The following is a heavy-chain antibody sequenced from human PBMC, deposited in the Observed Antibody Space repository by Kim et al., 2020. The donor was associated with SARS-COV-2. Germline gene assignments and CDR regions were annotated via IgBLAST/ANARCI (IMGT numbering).Heavy chain of an antibody. Sequence: SETLSLTCTVSGGSISSYYWSWIRQPPGKGLEWIGYIYYSGSTNYNPSLKSRVTISVDTSKNQFSLKLSSVTAADTAVYYCAISYSSKSSFDIWGQGTMVTVSS. CDR1: GGSISSYY. CDR3: AISYSSKSSFDI. J-gene: IGHJ3*02. V-gene: IGHV4-59*01. D-gene: IGHD6-13*01. CDR2: IYYSGST.